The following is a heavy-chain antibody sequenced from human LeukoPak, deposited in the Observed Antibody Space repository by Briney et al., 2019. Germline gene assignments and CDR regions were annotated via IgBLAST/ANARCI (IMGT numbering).Heavy chain of an antibody. CDR3: ASTLHGYSGYDSPFRLDY. CDR2: IYYSGST. D-gene: IGHD5-12*01. J-gene: IGHJ4*02. V-gene: IGHV4-39*07. CDR1: GGSISSSSYY. Sequence: SETLSLTGTVSGGSISSSSYYWGWIRQPPGKGLEWIGSIYYSGSTYYNPSLKSRVTISVDTSKNQFSLKLSSVTAADTAVYYCASTLHGYSGYDSPFRLDYWGQGTLVTVSS.